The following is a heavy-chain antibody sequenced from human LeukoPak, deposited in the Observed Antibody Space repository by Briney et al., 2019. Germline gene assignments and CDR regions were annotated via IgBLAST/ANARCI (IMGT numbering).Heavy chain of an antibody. D-gene: IGHD5-24*01. CDR2: IYYTGTT. Sequence: SETLSLTCTVSGGAISSGGYYWSWIRQRPGKGLDWIGYIYYTGTTYYHPSLKSRVTISLDTSKNQFSLRLNSVTAADAAVYFCARSGDAYSFDYWGQGTLVTVSS. CDR3: ARSGDAYSFDY. V-gene: IGHV4-31*03. CDR1: GGAISSGGYY. J-gene: IGHJ4*02.